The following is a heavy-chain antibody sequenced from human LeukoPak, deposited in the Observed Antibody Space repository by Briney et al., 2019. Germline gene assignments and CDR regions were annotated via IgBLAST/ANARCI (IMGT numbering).Heavy chain of an antibody. V-gene: IGHV4-34*01. CDR3: ARAARGGYYYYMDV. D-gene: IGHD3-10*01. CDR2: INRSGST. Sequence: SETLYLTCAVYGGSFSGYYWSWIRQPPGKGLEWIGEINRSGSTNYNPSLKSRVTISVDTSKNQFSLKLSSVTAADTAVYYCARAARGGYYYYMDVWGKGTTVTVSS. J-gene: IGHJ6*03. CDR1: GGSFSGYY.